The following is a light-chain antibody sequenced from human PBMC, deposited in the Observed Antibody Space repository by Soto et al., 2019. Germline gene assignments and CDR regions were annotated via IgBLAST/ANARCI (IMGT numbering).Light chain of an antibody. V-gene: IGKV3-11*02. Sequence: EILMTHSPATLSVSPGERATLSCRASQSVSSNLAWYQQKPGQAPRLLIYADSNRATGIPARFSGSGSGRDFTLTISSLEPEDFSVYYCQQRYNWPITFGQGTRLEIK. J-gene: IGKJ5*01. CDR2: ADS. CDR1: QSVSSN. CDR3: QQRYNWPIT.